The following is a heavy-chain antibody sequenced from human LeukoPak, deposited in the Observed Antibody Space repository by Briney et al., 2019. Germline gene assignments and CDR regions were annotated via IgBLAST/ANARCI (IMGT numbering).Heavy chain of an antibody. Sequence: SETLSLTCTVSGGSISSYYWSWIRQPPGKGLEWIGYIYYSGSTNYNPSLKSRVTISVDTSKNQFSLKLSSVTAADTAVYYCARTTYYYDSSGYSSYYYYYMDVWGKGTTVTISS. CDR2: IYYSGST. J-gene: IGHJ6*03. CDR3: ARTTYYYDSSGYSSYYYYYMDV. CDR1: GGSISSYY. V-gene: IGHV4-59*01. D-gene: IGHD3-22*01.